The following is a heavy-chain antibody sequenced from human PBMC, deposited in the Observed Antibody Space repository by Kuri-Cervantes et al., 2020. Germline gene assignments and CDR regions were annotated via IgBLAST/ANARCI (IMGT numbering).Heavy chain of an antibody. CDR1: GFTFSSYE. D-gene: IGHD6-19*01. J-gene: IGHJ5*02. Sequence: GGSLRLSCAASGFTFSSYEMNWVRQAPGKGLEWVSYISSSGSTIYYADSVKGRFTISRDNAKNSLYLQMNSLRAEDTALYHCARGPPHREAVAGTGPFDPWGQGTLVTVSS. V-gene: IGHV3-48*03. CDR2: ISSSGSTI. CDR3: ARGPPHREAVAGTGPFDP.